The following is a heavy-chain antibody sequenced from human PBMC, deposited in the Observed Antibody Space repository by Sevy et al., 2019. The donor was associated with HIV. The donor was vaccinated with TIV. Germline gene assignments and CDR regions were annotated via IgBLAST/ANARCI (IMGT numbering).Heavy chain of an antibody. CDR3: ARDLAGIPYVDA. J-gene: IGHJ6*03. V-gene: IGHV3-72*01. CDR1: GFIFSDQY. Sequence: GGSLRLSCAASGFIFSDQYMDWVRQAPGKGLEWVGRIRNKARSYTTEYAASVNGRFTISRDDSNNLMFLQMNSLKTEDTAVYYCARDLAGIPYVDAWGKGTTVTVSS. CDR2: IRNKARSYTT. D-gene: IGHD2-21*01.